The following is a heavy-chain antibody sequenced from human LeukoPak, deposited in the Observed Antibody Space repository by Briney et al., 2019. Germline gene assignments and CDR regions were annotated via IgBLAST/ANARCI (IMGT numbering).Heavy chain of an antibody. V-gene: IGHV4-39*01. J-gene: IGHJ5*02. CDR2: IYYSGST. CDR3: ARLDGYCSGGSCYSVSFVDP. Sequence: SETLSLTCTVSGGSISSSNYYWGWTRQPPGKGLEWIGSIYYSGSTYYNPSLKSRVTISVATSKNQFSLKLSSVTAAATAVYYCARLDGYCSGGSCYSVSFVDPWGQGALVTVSS. D-gene: IGHD2-15*01. CDR1: GGSISSSNYY.